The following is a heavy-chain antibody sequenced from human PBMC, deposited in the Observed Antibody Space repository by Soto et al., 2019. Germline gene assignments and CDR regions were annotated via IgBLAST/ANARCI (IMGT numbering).Heavy chain of an antibody. J-gene: IGHJ4*02. CDR1: GGTFSSYA. CDR3: ARDFRSGYDNLYFAD. Sequence: GASVKVSCKASGGTFSSYAISWVRQAPGQGLEWMGGIIPIFGTANYAQKFQGRVTITADESTSTAYMELSSLRSEDTAVYYCARDFRSGYDNLYFADWGQGTLVTVSS. V-gene: IGHV1-69*13. D-gene: IGHD5-12*01. CDR2: IIPIFGTA.